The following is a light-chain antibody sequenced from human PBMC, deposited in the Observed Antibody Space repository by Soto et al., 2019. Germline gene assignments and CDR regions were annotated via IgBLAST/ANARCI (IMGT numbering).Light chain of an antibody. CDR3: SSYAGSSNV. CDR1: SSDVGGYNY. Sequence: QSVLTQPPSASGSPGQSVAISCTGTSSDVGGYNYVSWYQQHPGKAPKLMIYEVNKRPSGVPDRFSGSKSGNTASLTVSGLQAEDEADYYCSSYAGSSNVFGTGTQV. V-gene: IGLV2-8*01. J-gene: IGLJ1*01. CDR2: EVN.